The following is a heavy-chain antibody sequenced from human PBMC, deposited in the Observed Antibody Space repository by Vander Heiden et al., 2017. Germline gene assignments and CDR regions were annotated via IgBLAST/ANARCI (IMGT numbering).Heavy chain of an antibody. V-gene: IGHV1-8*01. CDR1: GYNLTTYA. J-gene: IGHJ4*02. CDR2: MDPKTGET. Sequence: QGQVVQSGAEVKQPGASVRVSCKASGYNLTTYAINWVRQASGQGLEWMGWMDPKTGETGYAQRFQGRVTMTRNISRSTAYMELSGLRSEDTAVYFCARVARFAGSYYNYFDTWGQGSLVTVSS. D-gene: IGHD1-26*01. CDR3: ARVARFAGSYYNYFDT.